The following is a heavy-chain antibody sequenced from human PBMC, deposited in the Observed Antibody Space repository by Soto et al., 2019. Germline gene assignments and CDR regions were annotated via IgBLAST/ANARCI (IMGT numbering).Heavy chain of an antibody. J-gene: IGHJ3*02. CDR3: ANAYYDILTGYSGPFDI. V-gene: IGHV1-69*02. Sequence: ASVKVSCKASGGTFSSYTISWVRQAPGQGLEWMGRIIPILGIANYAQKFQGRVTITADKSTSTAYMELSSLRSEDTAVYYCANAYYDILTGYSGPFDIWGQGTMVTVSS. CDR1: GGTFSSYT. CDR2: IIPILGIA. D-gene: IGHD3-9*01.